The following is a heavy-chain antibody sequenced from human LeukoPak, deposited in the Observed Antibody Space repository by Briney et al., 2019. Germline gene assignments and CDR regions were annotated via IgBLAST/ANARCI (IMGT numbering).Heavy chain of an antibody. Sequence: GGSLRLSCAASGFTFSSYSMNWVRQAPGKGLEWVSSISSSSSYIYYADSVKGRFTISRDNAKNSLYLQMNSLRAEDTAVYYCARCRGEMDAFDIWGQGTMVTASS. D-gene: IGHD2-21*01. CDR1: GFTFSSYS. V-gene: IGHV3-21*01. CDR2: ISSSSSYI. J-gene: IGHJ3*02. CDR3: ARCRGEMDAFDI.